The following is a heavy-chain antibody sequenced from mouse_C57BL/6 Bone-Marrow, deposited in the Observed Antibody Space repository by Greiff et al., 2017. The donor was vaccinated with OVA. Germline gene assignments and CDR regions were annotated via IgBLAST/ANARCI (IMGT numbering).Heavy chain of an antibody. Sequence: EVKLVESEGGLVQPGSSMKLSCTASGFTFSDYYMAWVRQVPEKGLEWVANINYDGSSTYYLDSLKSRFIISRDNAKNMLYLQMSSLKSEDTATYYCARGGASYYGFDYWGQGTTLTVSS. J-gene: IGHJ2*01. D-gene: IGHD1-1*01. CDR1: GFTFSDYY. V-gene: IGHV5-16*01. CDR2: INYDGSST. CDR3: ARGGASYYGFDY.